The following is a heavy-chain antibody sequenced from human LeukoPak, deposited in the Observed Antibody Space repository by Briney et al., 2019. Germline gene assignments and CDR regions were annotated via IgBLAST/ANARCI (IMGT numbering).Heavy chain of an antibody. CDR3: ARNGYCGSSSCSGLDS. D-gene: IGHD2-2*03. Sequence: GASVKVSCKASGYTFSGNFMHWVRQAPGQGLEWMGWINPNNGDTNYAQKFQGRVTVTRDTSISTAYMDLSRLKSDDTAAYYCARNGYCGSSSCSGLDSWGQGTLVTVSS. J-gene: IGHJ4*02. CDR1: GYTFSGNF. V-gene: IGHV1-2*02. CDR2: INPNNGDT.